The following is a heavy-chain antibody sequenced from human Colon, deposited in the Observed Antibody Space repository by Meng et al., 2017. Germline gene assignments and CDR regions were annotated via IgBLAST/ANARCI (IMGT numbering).Heavy chain of an antibody. CDR2: ISAYNGNT. J-gene: IGHJ5*01. D-gene: IGHD5-12*01. CDR1: GYTFTSYG. CDR3: GRSGAYDYRIDS. Sequence: QVQLVQSGAEENKPGASVKGSCKAYGYTFTSYGISWVRQAPGQGLEWVAWISAYNGNTIYEQKVQGRVTLTTDTSTSTAYMELRSLISDDTAVYYCGRSGAYDYRIDSWGQGTLVTVSS. V-gene: IGHV1-18*01.